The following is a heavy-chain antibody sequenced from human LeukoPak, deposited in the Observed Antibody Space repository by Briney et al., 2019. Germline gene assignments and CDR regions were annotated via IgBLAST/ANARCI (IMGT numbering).Heavy chain of an antibody. V-gene: IGHV4-38-2*01. CDR3: ANSWYYYDSSGLPKSDAFDR. D-gene: IGHD3-22*01. Sequence: QTSETLSLTCAVYGGSFSGYYWGWVRQPPGKGLEWIATIYRTGSTYYNPSLESRVTISIDTSKNQFSLKLNSVTAADTAVYYCANSWYYYDSSGLPKSDAFDRWAKGHWSPSLQ. J-gene: IGHJ3*01. CDR2: IYRTGST. CDR1: GGSFSGYY.